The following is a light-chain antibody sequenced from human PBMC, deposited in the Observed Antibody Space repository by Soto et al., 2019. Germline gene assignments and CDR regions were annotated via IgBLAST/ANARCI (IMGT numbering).Light chain of an antibody. Sequence: EIVMTQSPATLSVYPGERATLSCRASQSVSSNLAWYQQKPDQAPRLLIYGASTRATGIPARFSGSGSGTEFTLTISSLQSEDFAVYYCQQYNNWPPSITFGQGTRLEIK. CDR3: QQYNNWPPSIT. J-gene: IGKJ5*01. CDR2: GAS. CDR1: QSVSSN. V-gene: IGKV3-15*01.